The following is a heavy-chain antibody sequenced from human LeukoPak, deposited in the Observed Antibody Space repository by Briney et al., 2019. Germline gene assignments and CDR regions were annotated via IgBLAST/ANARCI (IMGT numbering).Heavy chain of an antibody. Sequence: PGGSLRLSCAASGSTFSKYAMSWVRQAPGKGLDWVSAISGSGGTTYDADSVKGRFTISRDNSKNTLYLQMNSLRAEDTAVYHCGKAGYTSSWPLEYWGQGTLVTVSS. V-gene: IGHV3-23*01. CDR2: ISGSGGTT. J-gene: IGHJ4*02. D-gene: IGHD6-13*01. CDR1: GSTFSKYA. CDR3: GKAGYTSSWPLEY.